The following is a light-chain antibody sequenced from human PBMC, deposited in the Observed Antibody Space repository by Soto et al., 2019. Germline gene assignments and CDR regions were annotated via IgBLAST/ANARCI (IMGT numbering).Light chain of an antibody. Sequence: EIVLTQSPGTLSLSPGGRATLSCRVSQSVRSTWLAWYQQKPGQAPRLLIYGASSRATGIPDRFSGSGSGTDFTLTISRLETEDFAVYYCQQYGNSPRTFGQGTKVEI. J-gene: IGKJ1*01. CDR2: GAS. CDR3: QQYGNSPRT. V-gene: IGKV3-20*01. CDR1: QSVRSTW.